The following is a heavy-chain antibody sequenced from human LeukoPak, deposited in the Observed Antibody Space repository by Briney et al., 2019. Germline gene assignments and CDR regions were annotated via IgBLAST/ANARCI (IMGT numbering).Heavy chain of an antibody. Sequence: AGGSLRLSCAASGFTFSTYSMNWVRQAPGKALEWVSYISGSSSTIYYADSVKGRFTIFRDNAKNSLYLQMNSLRAEDTAVYYCARVDSYYYYYMDVWGKGATVTVSS. CDR2: ISGSSSTI. V-gene: IGHV3-48*01. CDR1: GFTFSTYS. CDR3: ARVDSYYYYYMDV. J-gene: IGHJ6*03.